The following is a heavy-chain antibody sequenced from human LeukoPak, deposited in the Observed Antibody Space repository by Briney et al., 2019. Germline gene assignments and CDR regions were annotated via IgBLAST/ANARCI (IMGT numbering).Heavy chain of an antibody. Sequence: ETPSHSRTLPGGSTSSSSNYWGSIRQPPGKGLEWLGSIYYGGSTYYNPSRKSRATISVHTSKTQFSLKLSSVTAADTAVYYCARRVGYCSSTSCLGYNWFDPWGQGTLVSVSS. CDR2: IYYGGST. D-gene: IGHD2-2*01. CDR1: GGSTSSSSNY. V-gene: IGHV4-39*01. CDR3: ARRVGYCSSTSCLGYNWFDP. J-gene: IGHJ5*02.